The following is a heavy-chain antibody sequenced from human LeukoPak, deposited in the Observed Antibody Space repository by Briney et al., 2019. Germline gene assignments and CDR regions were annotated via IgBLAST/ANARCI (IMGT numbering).Heavy chain of an antibody. J-gene: IGHJ4*02. CDR1: GYTFTSYD. D-gene: IGHD5-12*01. V-gene: IGHV1-8*01. CDR2: MNPNSGNT. CDR3: AVSSRGYSGYDYDY. Sequence: ASVKVSCKASGYTFTSYDINWVRQATGQGLEWMGWMNPNSGNTGYAQKFQGRVTMTRNTSISTAYMELSSLRSEDTAVYYCAVSSRGYSGYDYDYWGQGTLVTVSS.